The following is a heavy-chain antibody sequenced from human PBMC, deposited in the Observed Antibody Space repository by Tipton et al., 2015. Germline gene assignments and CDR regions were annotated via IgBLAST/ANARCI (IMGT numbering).Heavy chain of an antibody. CDR3: ARDLEHGMDV. J-gene: IGHJ6*02. V-gene: IGHV4-59*01. CDR2: IYYSGST. CDR1: GGSFSDYY. Sequence: TLSLTCTVSGGSFSDYYWSWIRQSPGEGLEWIGYIYYSGSTNYNPSLRSRVAMSMDTSKNQFSLKMSSVTAADTAVYFCARDLEHGMDVWGQGTTVTVSS.